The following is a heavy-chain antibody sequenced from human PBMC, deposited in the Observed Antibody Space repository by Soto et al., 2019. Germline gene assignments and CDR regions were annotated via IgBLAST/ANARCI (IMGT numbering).Heavy chain of an antibody. J-gene: IGHJ4*02. CDR1: GGSISSGDYY. CDR3: ARSPFLSPYSSSSYFDY. CDR2: IYYSGST. V-gene: IGHV4-30-4*01. Sequence: SETLSLTCTVSGGSISSGDYYWSWIRQPPGKGLEWIGYIYYSGSTYYNPSLKSRVTISVDTSKNQFSLKLSSVTAADTAVYYCARSPFLSPYSSSSYFDYWGQGTLVTVSS. D-gene: IGHD6-6*01.